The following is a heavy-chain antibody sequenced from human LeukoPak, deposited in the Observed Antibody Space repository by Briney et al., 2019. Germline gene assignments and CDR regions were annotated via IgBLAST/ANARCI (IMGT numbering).Heavy chain of an antibody. CDR2: INSSGGST. CDR1: GYTFTSYF. Sequence: ASVKVSCKVSGYTFTSYFMHRVRQAPGQGFEWMGIINSSGGSTSYAQKFQGRVTMTRDTSTSTVHMELSSLRSEDTAVYYCARGPMDRGTSHNWFDPWGQGTLVSVSS. CDR3: ARGPMDRGTSHNWFDP. J-gene: IGHJ5*02. V-gene: IGHV1-46*01. D-gene: IGHD3-10*01.